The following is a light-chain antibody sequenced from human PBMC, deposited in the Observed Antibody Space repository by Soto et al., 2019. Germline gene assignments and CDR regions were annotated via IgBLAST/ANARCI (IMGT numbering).Light chain of an antibody. J-gene: IGKJ2*01. Sequence: EIVLTQSPGTLSLSPGERATLSCRASQSVSSSYLAWYQQKPGQPPRLLIYGASSRTTGIPDRFSGSGSGTDFTLTISRLQPEDFAVYYCQHYGSSSYTFGQGTKLEIK. CDR1: QSVSSSY. V-gene: IGKV3-20*01. CDR2: GAS. CDR3: QHYGSSSYT.